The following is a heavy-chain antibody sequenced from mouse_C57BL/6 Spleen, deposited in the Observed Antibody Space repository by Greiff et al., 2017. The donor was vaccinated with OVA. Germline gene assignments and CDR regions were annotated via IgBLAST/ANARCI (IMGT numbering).Heavy chain of an antibody. V-gene: IGHV1-15*01. Sequence: VQLVESGAELVRPGASVTLSCKASGYTFTDYEMHWVKQTPVHGLEWIGAIDPETGGTAYNQKFKGKAILTADKSSSTAYMELRSLTSEDSAVYYCTRTNWAYFDYWGQGTTLTVSS. D-gene: IGHD4-1*02. CDR2: IDPETGGT. CDR3: TRTNWAYFDY. CDR1: GYTFTDYE. J-gene: IGHJ2*01.